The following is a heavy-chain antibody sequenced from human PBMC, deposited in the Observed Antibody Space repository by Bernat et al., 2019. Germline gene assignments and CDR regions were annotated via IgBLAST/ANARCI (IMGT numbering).Heavy chain of an antibody. CDR1: GGSISSSSYY. CDR2: IYYSGTT. D-gene: IGHD3-9*01. J-gene: IGHJ4*02. V-gene: IGHV4-39*01. CDR3: TRRYSGRGFDY. Sequence: QLQLHESGPGLVKPSETLSLTCTVSGGSISSSSYYWGWIHQPPGKGLEWIGSIYYSGTTYYNPSLKSRVTISVDTSKNQFSLRLSSVTAADTAVYYCTRRYSGRGFDYWGQGTLVTVSS.